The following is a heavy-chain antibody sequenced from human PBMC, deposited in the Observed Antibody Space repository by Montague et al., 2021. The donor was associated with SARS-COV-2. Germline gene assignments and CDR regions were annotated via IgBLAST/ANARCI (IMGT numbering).Heavy chain of an antibody. V-gene: IGHV4-31*03. CDR2: TYDDRPI. J-gene: IGHJ1*01. CDR3: AAYIIGAGGRGS. CDR1: GASIRGAYH. Sequence: SLAYSVSGASIRGAYHWSWIRQHPGKDLEWIGHTYDDRPIYYNPSLRGRASISLDTSENRFSLTLTSVTAADTALYYCAAYIIGAGGRGSWGQGALVTVSS. D-gene: IGHD3-16*01.